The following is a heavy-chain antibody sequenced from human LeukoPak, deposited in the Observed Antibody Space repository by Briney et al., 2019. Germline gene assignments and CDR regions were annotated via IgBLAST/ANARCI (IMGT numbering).Heavy chain of an antibody. V-gene: IGHV4-34*01. CDR2: INHSGST. CDR1: GGSFSGYY. Sequence: SETLSLTCAVYGGSFSGYYWSWIRQPPGKGLEWIGEINHSGSTYYNPSLKSRVTISVDTSKNQFSLKLSSVTAADTAVYYCARLVPSSSGYYLYYYYYGMDVWGQGTTVTVSS. CDR3: ARLVPSSSGYYLYYYYYGMDV. D-gene: IGHD3-22*01. J-gene: IGHJ6*02.